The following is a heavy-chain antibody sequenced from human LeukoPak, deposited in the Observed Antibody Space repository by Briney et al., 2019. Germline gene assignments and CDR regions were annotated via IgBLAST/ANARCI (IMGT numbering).Heavy chain of an antibody. V-gene: IGHV1-2*02. CDR3: ARGKGITMIVAH. Sequence: ASVKVSCKASGYTFTGSYIHWVRQAPGQGLEWMGWINPNSGGTNYAQKFQGRVTMTRDTSISTAYMELSRLRSDDTAVYYCARGKGITMIVAHWGQGKLVTVSS. D-gene: IGHD3-22*01. CDR1: GYTFTGSY. J-gene: IGHJ4*02. CDR2: INPNSGGT.